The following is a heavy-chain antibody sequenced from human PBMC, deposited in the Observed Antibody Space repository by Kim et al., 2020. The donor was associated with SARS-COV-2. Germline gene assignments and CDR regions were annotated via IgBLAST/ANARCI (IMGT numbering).Heavy chain of an antibody. J-gene: IGHJ6*01. Sequence: ASVKVSCKASGYTFTGYYMHWVRQAPGQGLEWMGWINPNRGGTNYAQKFQGWVTMTRDTSISTAYMELSRLRSDDTAVYYCARGGEVTMVRGVSINGMDIWGQGTTVTVSS. V-gene: IGHV1-2*04. D-gene: IGHD3-10*01. CDR3: ARGGEVTMVRGVSINGMDI. CDR2: INPNRGGT. CDR1: GYTFTGYY.